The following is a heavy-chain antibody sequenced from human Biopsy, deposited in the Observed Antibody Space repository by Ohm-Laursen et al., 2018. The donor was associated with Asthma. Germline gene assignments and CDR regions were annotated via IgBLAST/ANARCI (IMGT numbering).Heavy chain of an antibody. CDR3: SRDTLGYYFDI. CDR2: ITFDGSTQ. Sequence: RSLRLSCAASGTHFGSYNMHWARQAPGKGLEWVAVITFDGSTQHYGDSVKGRFTISRDNSKNMLFLQMNSLRAEDTAVYYCSRDTLGYYFDIWDQGTQVTVSS. J-gene: IGHJ4*02. D-gene: IGHD6-13*01. V-gene: IGHV3-30-3*01. CDR1: GTHFGSYN.